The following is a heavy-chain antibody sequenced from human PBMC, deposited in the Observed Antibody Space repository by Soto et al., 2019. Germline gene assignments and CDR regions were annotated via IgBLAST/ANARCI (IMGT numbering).Heavy chain of an antibody. CDR3: ARGGDWQFDY. D-gene: IGHD2-21*02. V-gene: IGHV4-4*02. CDR1: GDSISSDKW. CDR2: IHHSGRT. J-gene: IGHJ4*02. Sequence: QVQLQESGPGLVKPSGTLSLTCAVSGDSISSDKWWSWVRQPPGKGLEWSGEIHHSGRTNYNPSRKVGVTILVEKSKNQVSLELSSMAAADTAVYDCARGGDWQFDYWGQGTLVTVSS.